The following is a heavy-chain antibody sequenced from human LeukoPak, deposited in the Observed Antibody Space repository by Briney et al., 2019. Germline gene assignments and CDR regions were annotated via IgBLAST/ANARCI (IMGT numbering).Heavy chain of an antibody. V-gene: IGHV3-23*01. CDR2: ITGNGDTT. J-gene: IGHJ4*02. D-gene: IGHD3-22*01. Sequence: GSLRLSCAASGFTFSRYPMNWVRQAPGKGLEWVSLITGNGDTTHYADSVKGRFTISRDNSKNTLYLQMNSLRDEDAAVYYCAIDYDSSGSYFDYWGQGTLVTVSS. CDR3: AIDYDSSGSYFDY. CDR1: GFTFSRYP.